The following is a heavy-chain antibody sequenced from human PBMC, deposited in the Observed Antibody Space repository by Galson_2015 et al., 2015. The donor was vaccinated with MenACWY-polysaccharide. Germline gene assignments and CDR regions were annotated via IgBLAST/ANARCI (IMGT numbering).Heavy chain of an antibody. CDR1: GFTFSSNS. CDR3: ARAYCDRTTCYGMDV. Sequence: SLRLSCAASGFTFSSNSMNWVRQAPGKGLEWVAVISYDGSNKYYADSLKGRFTISRDNSKNMLYLQMNSLRAEDTAVYYCARAYCDRTTCYGMDVWGQGTTVTVSS. D-gene: IGHD2-2*01. J-gene: IGHJ6*02. CDR2: ISYDGSNK. V-gene: IGHV3-30*03.